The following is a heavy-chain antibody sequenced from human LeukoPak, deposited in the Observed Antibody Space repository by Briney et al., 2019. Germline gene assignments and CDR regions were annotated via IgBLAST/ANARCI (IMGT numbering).Heavy chain of an antibody. J-gene: IGHJ2*01. CDR3: AHRPTSIAISGVVVMDDWYFDL. CDR1: GFSLSAGGVG. Sequence: SGPTLVNPTQTLTLTCTFSGFSLSAGGVGVGWIRQSPGKAPEWLALIYWNGDKHYSPSLKSRLTITKDTSKNLVVLTMTNMEPVDTGTYYCAHRPTSIAISGVVVMDDWYFDLWGRGTLVTVSS. V-gene: IGHV2-5*01. D-gene: IGHD3-3*01. CDR2: IYWNGDK.